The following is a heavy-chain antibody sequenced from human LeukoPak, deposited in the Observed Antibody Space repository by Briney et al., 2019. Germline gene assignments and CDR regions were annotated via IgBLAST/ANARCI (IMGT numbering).Heavy chain of an antibody. CDR2: IYISGST. J-gene: IGHJ4*02. V-gene: IGHV4-61*02. CDR1: GGSISSASYY. Sequence: SQTLSLTCTVSGGSISSASYYWSWIRQPAGKGLEWIGRIYISGSTNYKSSLKSRVTISVDTSKNQFSLKLSSVTAADTAVYYCAREREGPYGYLDYWGQGTLVTVSS. D-gene: IGHD4-17*01. CDR3: AREREGPYGYLDY.